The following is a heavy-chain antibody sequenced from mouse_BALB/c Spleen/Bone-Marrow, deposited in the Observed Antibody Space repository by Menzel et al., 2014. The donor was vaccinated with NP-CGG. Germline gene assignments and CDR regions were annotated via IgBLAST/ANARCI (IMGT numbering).Heavy chain of an antibody. V-gene: IGHV1-14*01. J-gene: IGHJ2*01. CDR3: AKGGNYRYDFDY. CDR2: INPYNDGT. CDR1: GYTFTSYV. Sequence: VQLQRSGPELVKPGASVKMSCKASGYTFTSYVMHWVKQKPGQGLEWIGYINPYNDGTKYNEKFKGMATLTSDRSSSTAYMELSSLTSEDSAVYYCAKGGNYRYDFDYWGQGTTLTVSS. D-gene: IGHD2-14*01.